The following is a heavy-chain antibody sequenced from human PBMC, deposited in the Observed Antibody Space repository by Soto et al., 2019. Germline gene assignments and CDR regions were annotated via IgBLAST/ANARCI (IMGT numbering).Heavy chain of an antibody. Sequence: GGSLRLSCAASGFTFSSYAMSWVRQAPGKGLEWVSAISGSGGSTYYADSVKGRFTISRDNSKNTLYLKMNSLRAEDTDVYYCAKESRTPYCSGGSCYAVEYFQHWGQGTLVTVSS. CDR2: ISGSGGST. CDR3: AKESRTPYCSGGSCYAVEYFQH. V-gene: IGHV3-23*01. CDR1: GFTFSSYA. J-gene: IGHJ1*01. D-gene: IGHD2-15*01.